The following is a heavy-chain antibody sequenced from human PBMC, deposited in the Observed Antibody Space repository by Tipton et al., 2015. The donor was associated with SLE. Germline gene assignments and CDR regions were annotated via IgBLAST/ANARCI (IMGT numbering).Heavy chain of an antibody. V-gene: IGHV6-1*01. J-gene: IGHJ4*02. CDR2: TYYRSKWYN. D-gene: IGHD3-10*01. CDR1: GDSVSSNSAA. Sequence: GLVKPSQTLSLTCAISGDSVSSNSAAWNWIRQSPSRGLEWLGRTYYRSKWYNDYAVSVKSRITINPDTSKNQFSLKLSSVTAADTAVYYCARTVNYYGSGSYYNYWGQGTLVTVSS. CDR3: ARTVNYYGSGSYYNY.